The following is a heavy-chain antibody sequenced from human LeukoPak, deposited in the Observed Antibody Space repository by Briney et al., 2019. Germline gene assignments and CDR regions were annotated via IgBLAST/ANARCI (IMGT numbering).Heavy chain of an antibody. J-gene: IGHJ3*02. CDR1: GYIFNSYG. CDR2: IGAFNGNT. V-gene: IGHV1-18*01. D-gene: IGHD3-22*01. CDR3: ARDPIAYSSGGQGAFDI. Sequence: ASVKVSCKASGYIFNSYGISWVRQAPGQGLEWMGWIGAFNGNTHYAQKLQGRVTMTTDTSTRRAYMELRSLRSDDTAVYYCARDPIAYSSGGQGAFDIWGQGTMVTVSS.